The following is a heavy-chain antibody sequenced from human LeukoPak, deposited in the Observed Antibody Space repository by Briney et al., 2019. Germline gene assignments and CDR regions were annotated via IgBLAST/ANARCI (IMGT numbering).Heavy chain of an antibody. V-gene: IGHV4-4*07. J-gene: IGHJ4*02. D-gene: IGHD1-1*01. CDR1: GGSISSYY. CDR2: IYTSGST. CDR3: ARLGLNWNDGGLNY. Sequence: ETLSLTCTVSGGSISSYYWSWIRQPAGKGLEWIGRIYTSGSTNYNPSLKSRVTMSVDTSKNQFSLKLSSVTAADTAVYYCARLGLNWNDGGLNYWGQGTLVTVSS.